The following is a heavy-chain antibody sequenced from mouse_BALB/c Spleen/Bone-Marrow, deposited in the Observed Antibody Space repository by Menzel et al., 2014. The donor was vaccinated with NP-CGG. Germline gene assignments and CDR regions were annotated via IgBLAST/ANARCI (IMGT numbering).Heavy chain of an antibody. CDR2: IHPGKSDT. CDR3: TTLARNNLDY. CDR1: GYTFSNYW. J-gene: IGHJ2*01. Sequence: EVQLQQSGTVLARPGAAVKMSCKASGYTFSNYWMHWIKQRPGQGLEWIGTIHPGKSDTTYNQKFKGKAKLTAVTSTSTAYMELSSLTNEDSAVDYWTTLARNNLDYWGQGTTLTVSS. D-gene: IGHD1-3*01. V-gene: IGHV1-5*01.